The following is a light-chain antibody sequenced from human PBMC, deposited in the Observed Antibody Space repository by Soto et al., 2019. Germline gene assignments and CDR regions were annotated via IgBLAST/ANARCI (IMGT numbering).Light chain of an antibody. Sequence: DIQMTQSPSTLYASVGDRVTITCRASQSISSWLAWYQQKPGKAPKLLIYKASSLESGVPSKFSGSRSGTEFTLTISSLQPDDFATYYCQQYKSYPSTFGQGTKLEMK. CDR3: QQYKSYPST. CDR1: QSISSW. J-gene: IGKJ2*01. V-gene: IGKV1-5*03. CDR2: KAS.